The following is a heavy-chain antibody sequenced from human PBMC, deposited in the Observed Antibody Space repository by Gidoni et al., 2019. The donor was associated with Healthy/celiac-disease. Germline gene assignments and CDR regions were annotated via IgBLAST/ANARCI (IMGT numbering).Heavy chain of an antibody. CDR1: PCTFGDYA. CDR2: SRSKAYGGTT. D-gene: IGHD3-22*01. J-gene: IGHJ3*02. CDR3: TKHYYDSSGYGDAFDI. V-gene: IGHV3-49*04. Sequence: EVQLVESGGGLVQAVRSLRLSCTASPCTFGDYAMSWVRQAPGKGLEWVGFSRSKAYGGTTEYGASVKGRFSISRDDSKSIAELQMNSLKTEDTAVYYCTKHYYDSSGYGDAFDIWGQGTMVTVSS.